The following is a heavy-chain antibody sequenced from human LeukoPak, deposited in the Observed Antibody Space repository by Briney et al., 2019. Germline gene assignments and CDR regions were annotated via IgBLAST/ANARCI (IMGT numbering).Heavy chain of an antibody. CDR1: GFTVSSNY. V-gene: IGHV3-53*01. D-gene: IGHD2-21*02. Sequence: GGSLRLSCAASGFTVSSNYMSWVRQAPGKGLEWVSVIYSGGSTYYADSVKGRFTISRDNSKNTLYLQMNSLRAEDTAVYYCARARAPTCGGDCYPGTPQYYFDYWGQGTLVTVSS. J-gene: IGHJ4*02. CDR3: ARARAPTCGGDCYPGTPQYYFDY. CDR2: IYSGGST.